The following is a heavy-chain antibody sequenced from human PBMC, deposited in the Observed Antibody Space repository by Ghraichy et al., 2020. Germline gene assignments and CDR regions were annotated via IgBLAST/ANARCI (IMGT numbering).Heavy chain of an antibody. V-gene: IGHV4-34*01. J-gene: IGHJ6*02. CDR3: ARVGGLEWLFSYYYYGMDV. CDR1: GGSFSGYY. D-gene: IGHD3-3*01. Sequence: ESLNISCAVYGGSFSGYYWSWIRQPPGKGLEWIGEINHSGSTNYNPSLKSRVTISVDTSKNQFSLKLSSVTAADTAVYYCARVGGLEWLFSYYYYGMDVWGQGTTVTVSS. CDR2: INHSGST.